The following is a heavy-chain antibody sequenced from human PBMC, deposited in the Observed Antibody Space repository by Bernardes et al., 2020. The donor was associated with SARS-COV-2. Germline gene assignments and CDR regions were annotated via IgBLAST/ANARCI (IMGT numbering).Heavy chain of an antibody. D-gene: IGHD6-6*01. CDR1: GGSISSYY. CDR2: IHHSGST. Sequence: SEPLSLTCTVSGGSISSYYWSWVRQPPGKGLEWIGYIHHSGSTNYNPSLKSRLTISFDPPKSQFFLRLTAVTAADTALYFCARLGSSHPPDAFDFWGQGTMVTVSS. CDR3: ARLGSSHPPDAFDF. J-gene: IGHJ3*01. V-gene: IGHV4-59*12.